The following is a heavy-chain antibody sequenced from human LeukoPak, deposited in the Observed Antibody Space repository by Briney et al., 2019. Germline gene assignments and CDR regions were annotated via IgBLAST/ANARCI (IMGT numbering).Heavy chain of an antibody. CDR3: ARERRYGPNYWYFDL. J-gene: IGHJ2*01. CDR1: GYTFTGYY. D-gene: IGHD5-18*01. V-gene: IGHV1-2*06. Sequence: ASVTVSCKASGYTFTGYYMHWVRQAPGQGLEWMGRINPNSGGTNYAQKFQGRVTMTRDTSISTAYMELSRLRSDDTAVYYCARERRYGPNYWYFDLWGRGTLVTVSS. CDR2: INPNSGGT.